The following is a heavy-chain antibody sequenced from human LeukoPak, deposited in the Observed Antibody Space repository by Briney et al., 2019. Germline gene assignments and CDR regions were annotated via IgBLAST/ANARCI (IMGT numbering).Heavy chain of an antibody. CDR1: GYSFTSYA. V-gene: IGHV7-4-1*02. D-gene: IGHD5-24*01. CDR2: INTNTGNP. Sequence: ASVKVSCKASGYSFTSYAMNWVRQAPGQGLEWMGWINTNTGNPTYAQGFTGRFVFSLDTSVSTAYLQISSLKAEDTAVYYCAREVGMATIQPFDYWGQGTLVTVSS. CDR3: AREVGMATIQPFDY. J-gene: IGHJ4*02.